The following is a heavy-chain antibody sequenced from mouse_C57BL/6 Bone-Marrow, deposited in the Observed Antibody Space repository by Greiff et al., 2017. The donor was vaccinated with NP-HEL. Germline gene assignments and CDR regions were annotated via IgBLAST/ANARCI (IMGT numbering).Heavy chain of an antibody. D-gene: IGHD2-3*01. CDR1: GFTFSSYA. Sequence: EVQRVESGEGLVKPGGSLKLSCAASGFTFSSYAMSWVRQTPEKRLEWVAYISSGGDYIYYADTVKGRFTISRDNARNTLYLQMSSLKSEDTAMYYCTRDRGWLLPNWYFDVWGTGTTVTVSS. CDR2: ISSGGDYI. J-gene: IGHJ1*03. V-gene: IGHV5-9-1*02. CDR3: TRDRGWLLPNWYFDV.